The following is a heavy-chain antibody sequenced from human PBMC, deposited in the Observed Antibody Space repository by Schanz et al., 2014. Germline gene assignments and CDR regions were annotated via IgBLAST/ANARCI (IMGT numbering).Heavy chain of an antibody. V-gene: IGHV1-2*02. D-gene: IGHD4-4*01. CDR3: ASALTTWGGMDV. J-gene: IGHJ6*02. CDR1: GYTFIDYY. CDR2: IDPNGGAT. Sequence: QVQLVQSGAEVKKPGASVKVSCKASGYTFIDYYMHWVRQAPGQGLEWVGWIDPNGGATNHAQMLQGRVTMTRDTSTSTVYMELSSLRSEDTAVYYCASALTTWGGMDVWGQGTTVTVSS.